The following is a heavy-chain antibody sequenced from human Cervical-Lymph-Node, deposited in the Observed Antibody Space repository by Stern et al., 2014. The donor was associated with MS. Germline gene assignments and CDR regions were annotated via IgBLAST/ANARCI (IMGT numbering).Heavy chain of an antibody. Sequence: QVQLQQWGAGLLKPLETLSLTCAVYCESLSGYSWSWIRQPPGKGLEWIGEINRRGGTNYKPSHKSRVTISVDTSKNQFSLTLRSVTAADTAVYYCARHPRRGWFDPWGQGTLVTVSS. CDR1: CESLSGYS. V-gene: IGHV4-34*01. CDR3: ARHPRRGWFDP. CDR2: INRRGGT. J-gene: IGHJ5*02.